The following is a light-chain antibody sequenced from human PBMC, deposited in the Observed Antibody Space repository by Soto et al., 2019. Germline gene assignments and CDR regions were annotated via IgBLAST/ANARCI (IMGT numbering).Light chain of an antibody. J-gene: IGKJ1*01. CDR1: QSISGA. Sequence: ILMTQSPRTLSVSPVLSATLRCRASQSISGALAWYQQKPGQAPRLLIYGASTRATSFPARFSGSGSGTEFTLTISSLQSEDFAVYYCQQYNNWPWTFGQGTKVDIK. CDR2: GAS. CDR3: QQYNNWPWT. V-gene: IGKV3-15*01.